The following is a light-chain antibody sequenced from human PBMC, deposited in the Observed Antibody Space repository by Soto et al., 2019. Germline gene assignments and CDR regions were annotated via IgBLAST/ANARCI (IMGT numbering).Light chain of an antibody. CDR3: QQSYSSLYT. J-gene: IGKJ2*01. CDR2: AAS. V-gene: IGKV1-39*01. CDR1: QSISNF. Sequence: DIQMTQSPSSLSASVRDRVTITCRAGQSISNFLNWYQQKPGKAPKLLIYAASSLQSGVPSRFSGSGSGTDFTLTISSLQPEDFATYYCQQSYSSLYTFGQGTKLEIK.